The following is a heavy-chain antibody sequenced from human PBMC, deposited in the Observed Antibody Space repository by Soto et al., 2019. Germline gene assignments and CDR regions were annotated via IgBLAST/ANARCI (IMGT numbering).Heavy chain of an antibody. CDR1: GFTFSSYE. CDR2: ISSSGSTI. D-gene: IGHD1-26*01. Sequence: LSLTCAASGFTFSSYEMNWVRQAPGKGLEWVSYISSSGSTIYYADSVKGPFTISRDHAKNTLYLQMNSLRAEDTAVYYCARTRELLYFDYWGQGTLVTVSS. V-gene: IGHV3-48*03. J-gene: IGHJ4*02. CDR3: ARTRELLYFDY.